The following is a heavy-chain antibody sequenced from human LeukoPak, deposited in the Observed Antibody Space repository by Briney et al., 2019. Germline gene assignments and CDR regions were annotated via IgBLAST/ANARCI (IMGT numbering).Heavy chain of an antibody. J-gene: IGHJ4*02. CDR3: ARILSAAGPDY. V-gene: IGHV4-34*01. Sequence: PSETLSLTCAVYGGSFSGYYRSWIRQPPGKGLEWIGEINHSGSTNYNPSLKSRVTISVDTSKNQFSLKLSSVTAADTAVYYCARILSAAGPDYWGQGTLVTASS. D-gene: IGHD6-13*01. CDR2: INHSGST. CDR1: GGSFSGYY.